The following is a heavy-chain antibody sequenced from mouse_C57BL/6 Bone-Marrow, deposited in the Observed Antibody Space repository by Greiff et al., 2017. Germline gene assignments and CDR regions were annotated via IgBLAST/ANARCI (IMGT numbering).Heavy chain of an antibody. J-gene: IGHJ2*01. D-gene: IGHD1-1*01. V-gene: IGHV1-26*01. CDR2: INPNNGGT. CDR3: ASSIATVVATD. CDR1: GYTFTDYY. Sequence: VQLQQSGPELVKPGASVKISCKASGYTFTDYYMNWVKQSHGKSLEWIGDINPNNGGTSYNQKFKGKATLTVDKSSSTAYMELRSLTSEDSAVYYCASSIATVVATDGGQGTTLTVSS.